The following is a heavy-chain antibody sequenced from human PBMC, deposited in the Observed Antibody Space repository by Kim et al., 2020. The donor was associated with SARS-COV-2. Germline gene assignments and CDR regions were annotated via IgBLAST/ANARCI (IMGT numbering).Heavy chain of an antibody. Sequence: NPSLKSRVTISVDTSKNQFSLKLSSVTAADTAVYYCARVGVGAVAGTLDYWGQGTLVTVSS. D-gene: IGHD6-19*01. CDR3: ARVGVGAVAGTLDY. J-gene: IGHJ4*02. V-gene: IGHV4-59*01.